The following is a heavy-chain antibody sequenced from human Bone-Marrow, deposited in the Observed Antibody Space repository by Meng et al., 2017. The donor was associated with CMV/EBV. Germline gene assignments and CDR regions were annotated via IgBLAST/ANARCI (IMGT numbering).Heavy chain of an antibody. CDR2: ISSSGSTI. CDR3: ARDLKATKLRFLEWSITTYGMDV. V-gene: IGHV3-11*04. CDR1: GFTFSDYY. J-gene: IGHJ6*02. D-gene: IGHD3-3*01. Sequence: GGSLRLSCAASGFTFSDYYMSWIRQAPGKGLEWVSYISSSGSTIYYADSVKGRFTISRDNAKNSLYLQMNSLRAEDTAVYYCARDLKATKLRFLEWSITTYGMDVWGQGTTVTVSS.